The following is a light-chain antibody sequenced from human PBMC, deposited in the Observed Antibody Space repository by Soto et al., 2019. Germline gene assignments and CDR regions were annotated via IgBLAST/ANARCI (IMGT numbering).Light chain of an antibody. CDR2: EVS. V-gene: IGLV2-14*01. Sequence: QSALTQPASVSGSPGQSITISCTGTSSDVGGYNYVSWYQQHPGKAPKLMIYEVSNRPSGVSNRFSGSKSGNTASLTISGLQAEDEADYYCSSYTISITLVVFGGGTKLTVL. CDR1: SSDVGGYNY. CDR3: SSYTISITLVV. J-gene: IGLJ2*01.